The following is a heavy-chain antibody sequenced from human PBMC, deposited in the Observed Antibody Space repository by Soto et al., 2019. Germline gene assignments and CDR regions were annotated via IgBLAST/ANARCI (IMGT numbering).Heavy chain of an antibody. D-gene: IGHD3-3*01. V-gene: IGHV4-34*01. Sequence: PSETLSLTCAVYGGSFSGYYWSWIRQPPGKGLEWIGEINHSGSTNYNPSLKSRVTISVDTSKNQFSLKLSSVTAADTAVYYCARGRRAIFGVVIIRLDYWGQGTLVTVSS. CDR3: ARGRRAIFGVVIIRLDY. J-gene: IGHJ4*02. CDR1: GGSFSGYY. CDR2: INHSGST.